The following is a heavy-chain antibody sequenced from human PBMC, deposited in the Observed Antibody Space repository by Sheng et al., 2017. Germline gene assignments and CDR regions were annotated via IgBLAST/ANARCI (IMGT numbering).Heavy chain of an antibody. Sequence: QVQLQQWGAGLLKPSETLSLTCAVYGGSFSGYYWSWIRQPPGKGLEWIGEINHSGSTNYNPSLKSRVTISVDTSKNQFSLKLSSVTAADTAVYYCAREVGYSSSSGWFDPWGQGTLVTVSS. J-gene: IGHJ5*02. CDR3: AREVGYSSSSGWFDP. D-gene: IGHD6-6*01. CDR2: INHSGST. CDR1: GGSFSGYY. V-gene: IGHV4-34*01.